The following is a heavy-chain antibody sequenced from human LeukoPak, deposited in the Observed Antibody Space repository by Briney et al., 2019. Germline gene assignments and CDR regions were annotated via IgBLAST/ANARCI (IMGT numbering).Heavy chain of an antibody. J-gene: IGHJ3*02. CDR1: GYSFTSYW. CDR3: ARGAVEGATTLGAFDI. V-gene: IGHV5-51*01. CDR2: IYPGDSDT. D-gene: IGHD1-26*01. Sequence: GESLKISCKGSGYSFTSYWIGWVRQMPGKGLEWMGIIYPGDSDTRYSPSFQGQVTISADESISTAYLQWSSLKASDTAMYYCARGAVEGATTLGAFDIWGQGTMVTVSS.